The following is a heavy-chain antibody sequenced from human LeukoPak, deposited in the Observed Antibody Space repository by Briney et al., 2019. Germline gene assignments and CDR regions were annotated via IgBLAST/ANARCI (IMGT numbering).Heavy chain of an antibody. CDR3: ARGLAAIANWFDP. D-gene: IGHD6-13*01. J-gene: IGHJ5*02. Sequence: GGSLRLSCAASGFTFSTYSMNWVRQASGKGLEWVANIKYDGSEKYYLDSVKGRFTISRDNAKNSLYLQMDSLRAEDSAVYYCARGLAAIANWFDPWGQGTLVTVSS. V-gene: IGHV3-7*04. CDR1: GFTFSTYS. CDR2: IKYDGSEK.